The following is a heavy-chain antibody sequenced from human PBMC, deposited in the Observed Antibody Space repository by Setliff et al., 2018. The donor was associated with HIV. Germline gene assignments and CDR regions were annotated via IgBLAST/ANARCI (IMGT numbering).Heavy chain of an antibody. V-gene: IGHV4-39*01. Sequence: SETLSLTCTVSGDSISTSNSYWGWVRQPPGKGLEWIGSLYDGGTTYYNPSLKSRDTISVDTSKNHFSLKLSSVTAADTAVYYCARHQVIPTVIGAFDIWGPGTAVTVSS. CDR1: GDSISTSNSY. CDR3: ARHQVIPTVIGAFDI. CDR2: LYDGGTT. D-gene: IGHD3-16*02. J-gene: IGHJ3*02.